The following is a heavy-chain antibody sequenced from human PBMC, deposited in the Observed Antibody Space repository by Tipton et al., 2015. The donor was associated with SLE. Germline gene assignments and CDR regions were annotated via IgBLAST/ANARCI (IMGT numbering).Heavy chain of an antibody. J-gene: IGHJ6*03. D-gene: IGHD1-7*01. CDR3: ARDYKSNWHYYYDYYYMDV. CDR2: ISGSDGIDGTT. V-gene: IGHV3-23*01. Sequence: SLRLSCVASGFTFSTYGMRWVRQSPGKGLAWVSSISGSDGIDGTTYYADSVKGRFSISRDNSRNTLDLQMDSLRPEDTAVYYCARDYKSNWHYYYDYYYMDVWGKGTTVTVSS. CDR1: GFTFSTYG.